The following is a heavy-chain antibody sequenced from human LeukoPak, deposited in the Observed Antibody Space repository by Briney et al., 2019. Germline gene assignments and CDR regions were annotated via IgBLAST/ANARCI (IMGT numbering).Heavy chain of an antibody. V-gene: IGHV3-30-3*01. CDR2: ISYDGSNK. CDR3: ARDRLGGSGSYYVRDYYYGMDV. Sequence: GGSLRLSCAASGFTFSSYAMHWVRQAPGKGLEWVAVISYDGSNKYYADSVKGRFTISRDNSKNTLYLQMNSLRAEDTAVYYCARDRLGGSGSYYVRDYYYGMDVWGQGTTVTVSS. J-gene: IGHJ6*02. D-gene: IGHD3-10*01. CDR1: GFTFSSYA.